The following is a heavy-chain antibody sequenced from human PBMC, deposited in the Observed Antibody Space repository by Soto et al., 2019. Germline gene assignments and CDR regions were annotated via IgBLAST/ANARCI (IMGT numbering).Heavy chain of an antibody. Sequence: EVQLLESGGGLVKPGGSLRLSCAASGFSFSSAWMNWVRQAPGKGLEWVGRIRTKSEGETTDYPAPVKGRFSISRDDSKTTLYLQMTSLKIEDTAVYFCTTGSVEGYWGQGTLVTVSS. CDR2: IRTKSEGETT. J-gene: IGHJ4*02. V-gene: IGHV3-15*07. CDR1: GFSFSSAW. CDR3: TTGSVEGY. D-gene: IGHD1-26*01.